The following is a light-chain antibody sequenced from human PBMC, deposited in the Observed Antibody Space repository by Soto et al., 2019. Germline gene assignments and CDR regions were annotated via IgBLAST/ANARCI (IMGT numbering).Light chain of an antibody. CDR1: QSVNSDY. CDR2: GAS. Sequence: EIVLTQSPGTLSLSPGERASLSCRASQSVNSDYLAWYQQKPGQAPRLIIYGASTRATGIPDRFSGSGSGTDFTLTITRLESEDFAVYFCQQYGDSRTFGQGTKV. V-gene: IGKV3-20*01. J-gene: IGKJ1*01. CDR3: QQYGDSRT.